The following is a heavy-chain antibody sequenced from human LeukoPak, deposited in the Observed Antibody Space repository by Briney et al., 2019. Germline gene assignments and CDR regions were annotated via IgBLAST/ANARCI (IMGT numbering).Heavy chain of an antibody. CDR1: GFTFSGYA. D-gene: IGHD4-17*01. Sequence: GGSPRLSCAASGFTFSGYAMSWVRQAPGKGLEWVSSISGSADRIYHAGSVKGRFTISRDNAKNTVSLQMNSLRAEDTAVYYCAKGHGDYVPSNYLDYWGQGTLVTVSS. V-gene: IGHV3-23*01. J-gene: IGHJ4*02. CDR3: AKGHGDYVPSNYLDY. CDR2: ISGSADRI.